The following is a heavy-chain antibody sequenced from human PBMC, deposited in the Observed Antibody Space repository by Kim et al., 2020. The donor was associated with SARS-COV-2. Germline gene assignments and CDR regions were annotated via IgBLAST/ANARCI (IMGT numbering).Heavy chain of an antibody. CDR3: ARDRTYNRDAFDL. V-gene: IGHV4-59*13. CDR1: GASMSTYY. J-gene: IGHJ3*01. CDR2: VYFSGGT. Sequence: ETLSLTCTLSGASMSTYYWNWIRQSPRKGLEWIGYVYFSGGTNYNPSLRGRVTMSLDTSKNQYFLQLASVTAADTAVYYCARDRTYNRDAFDLWGQGTLVTVSS. D-gene: IGHD1-1*01.